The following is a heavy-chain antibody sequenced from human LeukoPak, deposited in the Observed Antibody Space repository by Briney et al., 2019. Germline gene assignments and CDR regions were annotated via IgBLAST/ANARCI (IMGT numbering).Heavy chain of an antibody. J-gene: IGHJ6*02. CDR3: ARGHYGLDL. CDR1: GFSFSDYY. CDR2: ISSSASII. Sequence: GGSLRLSCAASGFSFSDYYMSWIRQAPGRGLEWVSYISSSASIIYYADSMKGRFTISRDNAKKSLYLQMNSLRAEDTAVYYCARGHYGLDLWGQGTTVTVSS. V-gene: IGHV3-11*01.